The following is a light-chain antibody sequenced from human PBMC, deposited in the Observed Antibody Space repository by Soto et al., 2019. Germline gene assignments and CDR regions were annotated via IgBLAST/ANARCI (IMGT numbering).Light chain of an antibody. V-gene: IGKV1-39*01. CDR1: QSISNS. CDR2: GTS. J-gene: IGKJ1*01. CDR3: QKSHSSSWT. Sequence: DIQLTQSPSSLSASVGDRVTITCRASQSISNSLNWYQQKPGKAPNLLIYGTSDLQSGVPSRFSGSGSGTEFTLTISSLQRDDFATYYCQKSHSSSWTFGQGTKVEIK.